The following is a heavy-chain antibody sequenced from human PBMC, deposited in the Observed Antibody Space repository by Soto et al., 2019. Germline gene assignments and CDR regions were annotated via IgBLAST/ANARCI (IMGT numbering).Heavy chain of an antibody. Sequence: SGPTLVNPTQTLTLTCTFSGFSLSASGVGVGWIRQPPGKALEWLALIYWDDDKRSRPSFKSRLTITKDTSKKQLDLILTNIDPVDTATYYCAHIKVTAFSNRFDPWGQGTLVTVSS. J-gene: IGHJ5*02. CDR2: IYWDDDK. D-gene: IGHD4-4*01. V-gene: IGHV2-5*02. CDR1: GFSLSASGVG. CDR3: AHIKVTAFSNRFDP.